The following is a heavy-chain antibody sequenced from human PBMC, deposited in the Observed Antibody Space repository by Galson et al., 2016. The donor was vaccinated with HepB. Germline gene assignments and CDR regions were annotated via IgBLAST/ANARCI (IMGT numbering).Heavy chain of an antibody. CDR2: IRSKTYGGTT. CDR3: TRGGGFRCSRRACCLAHQSYVDY. Sequence: LRLSCAASGFIFGDYAMNWFRQAPGKGLAGVGFIRSKTYGGTTGYAACVKGRFTLSRHDSKRIAYVQMDGLKTEDTAVYYCTRGGGFRCSRRACCLAHQSYVDYWGQGTLVSVSS. D-gene: IGHD2-2*01. J-gene: IGHJ4*02. CDR1: GFIFGDYA. V-gene: IGHV3-49*03.